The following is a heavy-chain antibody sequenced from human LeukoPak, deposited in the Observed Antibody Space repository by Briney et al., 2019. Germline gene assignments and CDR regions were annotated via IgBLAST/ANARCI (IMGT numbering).Heavy chain of an antibody. V-gene: IGHV3-74*01. CDR3: ARITIFGVVPLYGMDV. D-gene: IGHD3-3*01. CDR1: GFTFSNYW. Sequence: GGSLRLSCAASGFTFSNYWMHWVRQTPGKGLVWVSRINGDGGSIAYADSVKGRFTTSRDNAKNTLYLQMNSLRAEDTAVYYCARITIFGVVPLYGMDVWGQGTTVTVSS. J-gene: IGHJ6*02. CDR2: INGDGGSI.